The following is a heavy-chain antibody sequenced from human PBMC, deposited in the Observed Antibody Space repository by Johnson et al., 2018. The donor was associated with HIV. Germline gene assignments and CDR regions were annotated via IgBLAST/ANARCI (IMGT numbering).Heavy chain of an antibody. CDR3: ARDEVAGAFDI. CDR2: IKSKTDGGTT. CDR1: GFTFSNAW. Sequence: VQLVESGGGLVKPGWSLRLSCAASGFTFSNAWMSWVRQAPGKGLEWVGRIKSKTDGGTTDYAAPVKGRFTISRDNSKNTLYLQMNSLRAEDTAVYYCARDEVAGAFDIWGQGTMVTVSS. V-gene: IGHV3-15*01. J-gene: IGHJ3*02.